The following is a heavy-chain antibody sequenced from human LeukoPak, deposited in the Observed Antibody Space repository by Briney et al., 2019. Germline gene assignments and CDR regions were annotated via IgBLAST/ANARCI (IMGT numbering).Heavy chain of an antibody. CDR1: GYTFTGYY. CDR2: INTNTGNP. D-gene: IGHD1-26*01. Sequence: ASVKVSCKASGYTFTGYYMHWVRQAPGQGLEWMGWINTNTGNPTYAQGFTGRFVFSLDTSVSTAYLQISSLKAEDTAVYYCAREYSGPYYYYYMDVWGKGTTVTVSS. V-gene: IGHV7-4-1*02. J-gene: IGHJ6*03. CDR3: AREYSGPYYYYYMDV.